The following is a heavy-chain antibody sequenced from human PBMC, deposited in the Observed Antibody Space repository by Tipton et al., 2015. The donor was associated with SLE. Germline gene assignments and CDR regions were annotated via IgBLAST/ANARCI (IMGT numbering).Heavy chain of an antibody. V-gene: IGHV3-23*01. CDR2: ISGSGGST. J-gene: IGHJ4*02. Sequence: SLRLSCAASGFTFSSYAMSWVRQAPGKGLEWVSAISGSGGSTYYADSVKGRFTISRDNSKNTLYLQMNSLRAEDTAVYYCAKDYGGKWELLGHFFDYWGQGTLVTVSS. CDR3: AKDYGGKWELLGHFFDY. D-gene: IGHD1-26*01. CDR1: GFTFSSYA.